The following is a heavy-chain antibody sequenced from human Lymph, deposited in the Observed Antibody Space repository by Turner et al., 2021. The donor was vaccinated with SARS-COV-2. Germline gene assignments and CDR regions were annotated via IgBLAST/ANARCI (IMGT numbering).Heavy chain of an antibody. D-gene: IGHD3-10*01. CDR1: GFTFNNYP. J-gene: IGHJ4*02. Sequence: QVQLVESGGVVVQPGRSLRLPCAASGFTFNNYPMHWVRQAPGKGLEWVAVISYDGSNKYYADSVKGRFTISRDNSKNTLYLQMNSLRAEDTAVYYCARDSSGSGTLDYWGQGTLVTVSS. CDR2: ISYDGSNK. CDR3: ARDSSGSGTLDY. V-gene: IGHV3-30-3*01.